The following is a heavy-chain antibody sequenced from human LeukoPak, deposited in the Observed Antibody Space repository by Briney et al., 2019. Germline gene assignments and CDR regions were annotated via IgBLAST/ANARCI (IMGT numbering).Heavy chain of an antibody. V-gene: IGHV1-69*04. CDR3: ARRLGYSGYDSNYYYYYGMDV. CDR2: IIPILGIA. J-gene: IGHJ6*02. Sequence: GSSVTVSCKASGGTFSSYAISWVRQAPGQGLEWMGRIIPILGIANYAQKFQGRVTITADKSTSIAYMELSSLGSEDTAVYYCARRLGYSGYDSNYYYYYGMDVWGQGTTVTVSS. CDR1: GGTFSSYA. D-gene: IGHD5-12*01.